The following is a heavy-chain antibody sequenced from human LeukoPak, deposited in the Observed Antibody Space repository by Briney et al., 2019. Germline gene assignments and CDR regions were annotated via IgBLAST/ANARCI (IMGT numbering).Heavy chain of an antibody. J-gene: IGHJ4*02. Sequence: GSLRLSCAASGFTFSSYAMSWVRQAPGKGLEWVSGINWNGGSTGYADSVKGRFTISRDNAKNSLYLQMNSLRAEDTALYYCARGTLKAAATDFDYWGQGTLVTVSS. CDR1: GFTFSSYA. D-gene: IGHD6-13*01. V-gene: IGHV3-20*04. CDR3: ARGTLKAAATDFDY. CDR2: INWNGGST.